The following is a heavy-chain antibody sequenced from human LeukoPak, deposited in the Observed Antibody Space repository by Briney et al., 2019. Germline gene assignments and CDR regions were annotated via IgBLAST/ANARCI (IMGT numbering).Heavy chain of an antibody. CDR1: GYTFTGYY. D-gene: IGHD6-19*01. J-gene: IGHJ4*02. V-gene: IGHV1-2*02. Sequence: GASVTVSCKASGYTFTGYYMHWVRQAPGQGLEWTGWINPNSGGTNYAQKFQGRVTMTRDTSISTAYMELSRLRSDDTAVYYCATPESGYSSGWFDYWGQGTLVTVSS. CDR3: ATPESGYSSGWFDY. CDR2: INPNSGGT.